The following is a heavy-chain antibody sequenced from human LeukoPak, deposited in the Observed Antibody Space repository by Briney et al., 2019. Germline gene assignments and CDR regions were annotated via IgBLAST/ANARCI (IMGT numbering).Heavy chain of an antibody. D-gene: IGHD5-18*01. CDR1: GGSISSYY. J-gene: IGHJ4*02. CDR2: IYYSGST. V-gene: IGHV4-59*08. CDR3: ARGREYSSPFDY. Sequence: SETLSLTCTVSGGSISSYYWSWIRQPPGKGLEWIGYIYYSGSTNYNPSLKSRVTISVDTSKNQFSLKLSSVTAADTAVYYCARGREYSSPFDYWGQGTLVTVSS.